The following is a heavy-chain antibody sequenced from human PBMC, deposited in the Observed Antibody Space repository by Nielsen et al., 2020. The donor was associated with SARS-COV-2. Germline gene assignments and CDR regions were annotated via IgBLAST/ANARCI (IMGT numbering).Heavy chain of an antibody. V-gene: IGHV3-21*01. CDR1: GFTFSSYS. J-gene: IGHJ6*02. CDR2: ISSSSSYI. CDR3: ARDGLGSGWQPYYYYYGMDV. D-gene: IGHD6-19*01. Sequence: GGSLRLSCAASGFTFSSYSMNWVRQAPGKGLEWVSSISSSSSYIYYADSVKGRFTISRDNAKNSLYLQMNSLRAEDTAVYYCARDGLGSGWQPYYYYYGMDVWGQGTTVTVSS.